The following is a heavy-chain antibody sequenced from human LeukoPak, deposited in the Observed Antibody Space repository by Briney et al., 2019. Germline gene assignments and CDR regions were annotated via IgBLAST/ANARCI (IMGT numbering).Heavy chain of an antibody. J-gene: IGHJ6*02. CDR1: AYTFIGYY. CDR2: INPNSDHT. V-gene: IGHV1-2*07. Sequence: GASVTVSCQSSAYTFIGYYIHWVRQAPGQGLEWMGWINPNSDHTNYAHRFQGRGTMTRDRSSTTSFMELSSLTSDDTAVYYCPRDQGEFCRGGRRCNYYYGMDVWGQGTTVTVSS. D-gene: IGHD2-15*01. CDR3: PRDQGEFCRGGRRCNYYYGMDV.